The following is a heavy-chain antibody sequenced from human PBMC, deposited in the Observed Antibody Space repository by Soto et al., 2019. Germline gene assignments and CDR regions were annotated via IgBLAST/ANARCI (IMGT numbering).Heavy chain of an antibody. D-gene: IGHD3-10*01. J-gene: IGHJ4*02. CDR3: ASSAAYYGSGSYQEYFDY. V-gene: IGHV3-30*04. CDR1: GFIFSSYA. CDR2: ISYDGRNK. Sequence: ESVGGVVQPGRSLRLSCAASGFIFSSYALHWVRQAPGKGLEWVAVISYDGRNKYYADAVKGRFTISRDNSKNTLYLQMNSLRAEDTAVYYCASSAAYYGSGSYQEYFDYWGQGTLVTVSS.